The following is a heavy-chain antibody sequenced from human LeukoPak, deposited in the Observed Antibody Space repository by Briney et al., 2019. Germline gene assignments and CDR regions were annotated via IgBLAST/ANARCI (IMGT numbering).Heavy chain of an antibody. Sequence: PGGSLRLSCAASGFTFSSYSMNWVRQAPGKGLECVSSISSSSSYIYYADSVKGRFTISRDNAKNSLYLQLNSLRAEDTAVYYCARDSVSYYDGGLDYWGQGTLVTVSS. CDR1: GFTFSSYS. D-gene: IGHD3-22*01. CDR2: ISSSSSYI. J-gene: IGHJ4*02. V-gene: IGHV3-21*01. CDR3: ARDSVSYYDGGLDY.